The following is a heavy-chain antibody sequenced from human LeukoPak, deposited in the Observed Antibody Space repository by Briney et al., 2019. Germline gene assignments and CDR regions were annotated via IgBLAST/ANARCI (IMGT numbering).Heavy chain of an antibody. CDR1: GFTFSGYT. CDR2: ISSSSSCI. V-gene: IGHV3-21*01. J-gene: IGHJ4*02. D-gene: IGHD1-7*01. CDR3: ERPGYNWNYVISFEY. Sequence: GGSLRLSCAASGFTFSGYTMNWVRQAPGKGLEWVSAISSSSSCIYYADSVKGRFAISRDNAKNSLYLQMNSLRAEDRAVYYCERPGYNWNYVISFEYWGQGLLVTVS.